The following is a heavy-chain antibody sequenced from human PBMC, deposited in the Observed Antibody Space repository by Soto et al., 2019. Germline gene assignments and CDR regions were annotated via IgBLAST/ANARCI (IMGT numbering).Heavy chain of an antibody. Sequence: GASVKVSCKVSGYTLTELSMHWVRQAPGKGLEWMGGFDPEDGETIYAQKFQGRVTMTEDTSTDTAYMELSSLRSEDTAVYYCATLVYGGNSGFPTPGDYWGQGTLVTVSS. D-gene: IGHD4-17*01. CDR3: ATLVYGGNSGFPTPGDY. CDR2: FDPEDGET. J-gene: IGHJ4*02. CDR1: GYTLTELS. V-gene: IGHV1-24*01.